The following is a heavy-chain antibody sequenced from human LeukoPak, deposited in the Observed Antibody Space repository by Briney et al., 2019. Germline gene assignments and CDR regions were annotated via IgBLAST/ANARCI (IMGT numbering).Heavy chain of an antibody. CDR3: AREGGDYGGNSQFWYFDL. CDR1: GGSLSAYY. V-gene: IGHV4-34*01. J-gene: IGHJ2*01. Sequence: SETLSLTCAVYGGSLSAYYWTWIRQPPGKGLEWIGEINHGGSTNYNPSLKSRVTILVDTSKNQFSLKLSSVTAADTAVYYCAREGGDYGGNSQFWYFDLWGRGTLVTVSS. CDR2: INHGGST. D-gene: IGHD4-23*01.